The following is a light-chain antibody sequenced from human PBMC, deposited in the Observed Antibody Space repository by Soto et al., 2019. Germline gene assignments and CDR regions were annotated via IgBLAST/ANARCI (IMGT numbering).Light chain of an antibody. CDR2: WAS. CDR3: QQSYSTPRT. CDR1: QSVLYSSNNENC. J-gene: IGKJ1*01. V-gene: IGKV4-1*01. Sequence: DIVMTQSPDSVAVSLGERATINCKSSQSVLYSSNNENCLAWYQQKPGQPPKLLIYWASTRESGVPDRFSGSGSGTDFTLTISSLQAEDVAVYYCQQSYSTPRTFGQGTKVEIK.